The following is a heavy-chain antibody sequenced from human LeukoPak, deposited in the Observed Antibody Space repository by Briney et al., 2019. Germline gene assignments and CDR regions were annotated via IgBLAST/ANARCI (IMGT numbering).Heavy chain of an antibody. CDR1: GGSISSYY. D-gene: IGHD1-26*01. J-gene: IGHJ3*02. CDR3: ASSKWELLPVDAFDI. V-gene: IGHV4-59*12. CDR2: IYYSGST. Sequence: SETLSLTCTVSGGSISSYYWSWIRQPPGKGLEWIGYIYYSGSTYYNPSLKSRVTISVDTSKNQFSLKLSSVTAADTAVYYCASSKWELLPVDAFDIWGQGTMVTVSS.